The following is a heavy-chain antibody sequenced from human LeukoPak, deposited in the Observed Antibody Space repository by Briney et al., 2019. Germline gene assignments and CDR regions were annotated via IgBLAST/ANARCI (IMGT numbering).Heavy chain of an antibody. J-gene: IGHJ4*02. Sequence: ASVKVSCKASGYTFTGYYMHWVRQAPGQGLEWMGWINPNSGGTNYAQKFQGRVTMTRDTSISTAYMELSRLRSDDTAVYYCAREGTTLRFLEWLNLDYWGQGTLVTVSS. CDR3: AREGTTLRFLEWLNLDY. D-gene: IGHD3-3*01. CDR1: GYTFTGYY. CDR2: INPNSGGT. V-gene: IGHV1-2*02.